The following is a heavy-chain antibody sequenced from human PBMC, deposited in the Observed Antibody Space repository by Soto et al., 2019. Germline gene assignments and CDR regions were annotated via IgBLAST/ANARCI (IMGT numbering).Heavy chain of an antibody. Sequence: SETLSLACTVSGGSISTYYWNWIRQSAGKGLEWIGRVYISGSTNYHPSLKSRVAMSVDTSNNQFSLQVTSGTAADTAVYYCARGGRDGFDIWGQGTMVT. J-gene: IGHJ3*02. CDR1: GGSISTYY. CDR2: VYISGST. CDR3: ARGGRDGFDI. V-gene: IGHV4-4*07.